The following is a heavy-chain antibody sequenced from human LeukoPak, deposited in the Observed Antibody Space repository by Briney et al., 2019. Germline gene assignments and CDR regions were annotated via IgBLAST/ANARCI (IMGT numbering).Heavy chain of an antibody. J-gene: IGHJ6*02. V-gene: IGHV3-7*01. D-gene: IGHD3-9*01. CDR1: GFTFSSYW. CDR2: IKQDGSEK. Sequence: PGGSLRLSCAASGFTFSSYWMSWVRQAPGKGLEWVANIKQDGSEKYYVDSVKGRFTISRDNAKNSLYLQMNSLRAEDTAVYYCARDDSDYDILTGYAPYGMDVWGQGTTVTVSS. CDR3: ARDDSDYDILTGYAPYGMDV.